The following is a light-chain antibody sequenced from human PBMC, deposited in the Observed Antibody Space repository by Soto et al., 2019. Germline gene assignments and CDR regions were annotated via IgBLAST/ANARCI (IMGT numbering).Light chain of an antibody. CDR2: GNN. V-gene: IGLV1-40*01. J-gene: IGLJ1*01. CDR1: SSSIGADYH. CDR3: QSYDSSLSGFV. Sequence: VLTQPPSVSGDPGQRVTISCTGSSSSIGADYHVHWYQLLPGTAPKLLIYGNNNRPSGVPDRFSGSKSGTSASLAITGLQAEDEADYYCQSYDSSLSGFVFGTGTKVTV.